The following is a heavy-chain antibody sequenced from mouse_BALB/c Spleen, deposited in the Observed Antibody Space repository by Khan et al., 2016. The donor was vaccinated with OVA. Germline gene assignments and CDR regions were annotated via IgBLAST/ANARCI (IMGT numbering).Heavy chain of an antibody. CDR3: ARRGLRWDFDY. Sequence: QVQLQQSGDDLVKPGASVKLSCKASGYTFTSYWILWVKQRPGQGLEWIGYINPSTGYTEYNQNFKDKATLTADKSSSTAYMQLSSLTSEDSAVYYCARRGLRWDFDYWGQGTTLTVSS. V-gene: IGHV1-7*01. CDR2: INPSTGYT. J-gene: IGHJ2*01. D-gene: IGHD1-1*01. CDR1: GYTFTSYW.